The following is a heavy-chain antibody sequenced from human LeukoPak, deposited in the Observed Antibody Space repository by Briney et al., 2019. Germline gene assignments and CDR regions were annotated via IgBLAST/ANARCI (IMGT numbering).Heavy chain of an antibody. D-gene: IGHD1-26*01. V-gene: IGHV3-48*04. CDR1: GFILSTYA. CDR2: ISNSASTI. CDR3: ARLSGSYYEPLDY. Sequence: SGGSLRLSCAASGFILSTYAMSWVRQAPGKGLEWVSCISNSASTIYYADSVKGRFTISRDNAKNSLYLQMNSLRAEDTAVYYCARLSGSYYEPLDYWGQGTLVTVSS. J-gene: IGHJ4*02.